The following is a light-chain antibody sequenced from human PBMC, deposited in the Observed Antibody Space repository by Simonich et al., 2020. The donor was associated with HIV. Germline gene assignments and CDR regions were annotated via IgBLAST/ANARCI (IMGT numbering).Light chain of an antibody. CDR1: SSDVGSYNL. CDR3: CSYAGSSTWV. J-gene: IGLJ2*01. Sequence: QSALTQPASVSGSPGQSITISCTGTSSDVGSYNLESGYQQHPGKAPKLMIYAGSQRPAGVSNRFSGSKSGNTASLTISGLQAEDEADYYCCSYAGSSTWVFGGGTKLTVL. CDR2: AGS. V-gene: IGLV2-23*01.